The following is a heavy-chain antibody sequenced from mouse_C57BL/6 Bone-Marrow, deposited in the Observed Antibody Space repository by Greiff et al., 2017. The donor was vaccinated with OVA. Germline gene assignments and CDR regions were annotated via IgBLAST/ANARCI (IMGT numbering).Heavy chain of an antibody. V-gene: IGHV1-64*01. Sequence: VQLQQSGAELVKPGASVKLSCKASGYTFTSYWMHWVKQRPGQGLEWIGMIHPNSGSTNYNEKFKSKATLTVDKSSSTAYMQLSSLTSEDSAVYYCAGGDYGSSYVYFDVWGTGTTVTVSS. D-gene: IGHD1-1*01. CDR1: GYTFTSYW. CDR2: IHPNSGST. CDR3: AGGDYGSSYVYFDV. J-gene: IGHJ1*03.